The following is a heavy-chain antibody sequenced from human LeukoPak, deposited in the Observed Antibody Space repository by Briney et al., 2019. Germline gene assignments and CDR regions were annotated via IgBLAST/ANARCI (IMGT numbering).Heavy chain of an antibody. CDR3: ARDLEGYNWNLPPFFYRKDV. D-gene: IGHD1-1*01. V-gene: IGHV1-69*13. J-gene: IGHJ6*02. CDR2: IIPIFGTA. CDR1: GGTFSSYA. Sequence: SVKVSCKASGGTFSSYAISWVRQAPGQGLEWMGGIIPIFGTANYAQKFQGRVTITADESTSTAYMELSSLRSEDTAVYYCARDLEGYNWNLPPFFYRKDVWGQGTTVTVSS.